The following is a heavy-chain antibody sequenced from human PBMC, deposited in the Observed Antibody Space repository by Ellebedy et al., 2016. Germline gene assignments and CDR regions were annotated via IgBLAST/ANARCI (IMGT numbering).Heavy chain of an antibody. CDR1: GFSFRSYA. J-gene: IGHJ4*02. CDR3: VRAATVVWKFHH. D-gene: IGHD4-23*01. CDR2: ISYDGDKK. V-gene: IGHV3-30*04. Sequence: GGSLRLSCAASGFSFRSYALHWVRQAPGKGPEWVAVISYDGDKKHYADFVKGRFTISRDNSKNTLYLEMNSLRVEDTAVYYCVRAATVVWKFHHWGQGTLVTVSS.